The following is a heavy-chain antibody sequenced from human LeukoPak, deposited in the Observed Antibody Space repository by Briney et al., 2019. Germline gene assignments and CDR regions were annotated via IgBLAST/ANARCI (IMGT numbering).Heavy chain of an antibody. Sequence: GGSLRLSCAASGFTFSSYWMLWVRQAPGKGLVWVSRINSDGSSTSYADSVKGRFTISRDNAKNTLYLQMNSLRAEDTAVYYCAREGEYDYVWGSYRKDYYYYGMDVWGKGTTVTVSS. CDR1: GFTFSSYW. CDR3: AREGEYDYVWGSYRKDYYYYGMDV. V-gene: IGHV3-74*01. D-gene: IGHD3-16*02. CDR2: INSDGSST. J-gene: IGHJ6*04.